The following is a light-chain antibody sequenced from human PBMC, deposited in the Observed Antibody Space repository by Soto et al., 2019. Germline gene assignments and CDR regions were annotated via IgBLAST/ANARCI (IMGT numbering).Light chain of an antibody. J-gene: IGKJ4*01. CDR1: QGIRSW. V-gene: IGKV1D-12*01. CDR3: KQSDTFPAT. CDR2: AAS. Sequence: DIQMTQSPSSVSASVGDRVTITCRASQGIRSWLAWYQQRPGKAPKLLISAASSLQSAVPSRFSGSGSGTDFTLTISSLHPDDFATYYCKQSDTFPATFGGGTKVKIK.